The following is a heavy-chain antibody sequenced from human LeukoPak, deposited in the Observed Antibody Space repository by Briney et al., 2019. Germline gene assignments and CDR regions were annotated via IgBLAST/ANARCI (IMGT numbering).Heavy chain of an antibody. CDR2: ICGSGANT. D-gene: IGHD2-15*01. CDR3: AKASGGSCYSAADY. J-gene: IGHJ4*02. Sequence: GGSLRLSCAASGFTFSSYAMGWVRQAPGKGLEWVSSICGSGANTYYADSVKGRFTISTDNSKNTLFLQMSSLRAEDTAVYYCAKASGGSCYSAADYWGQGTQVTVSS. CDR1: GFTFSSYA. V-gene: IGHV3-23*01.